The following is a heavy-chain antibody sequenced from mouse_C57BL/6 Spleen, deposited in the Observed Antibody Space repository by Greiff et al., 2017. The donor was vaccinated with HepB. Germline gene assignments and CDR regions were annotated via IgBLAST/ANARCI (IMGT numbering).Heavy chain of an antibody. V-gene: IGHV5-6*01. J-gene: IGHJ4*01. CDR3: ARDDGYDPYYAMDY. Sequence: EVKLVESGGDLVKPGGSLKLSCAASGFTFSSYGMSWVRPTPDKRLEWVATISSGGSYTYYPDSVKGRFTISRDNAKNTLYLQMSSLKSEDTAMYYCARDDGYDPYYAMDYWGQGTSVTVSS. D-gene: IGHD2-2*01. CDR1: GFTFSSYG. CDR2: ISSGGSYT.